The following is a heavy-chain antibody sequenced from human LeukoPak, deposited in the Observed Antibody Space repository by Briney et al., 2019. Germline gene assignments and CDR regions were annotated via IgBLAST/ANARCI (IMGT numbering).Heavy chain of an antibody. D-gene: IGHD3-22*01. CDR2: ISWNSGDI. V-gene: IGHV3-9*01. CDR3: AKAPIDDDSSGYFDY. J-gene: IGHJ4*02. Sequence: GRSLRLSCAASGFTFDDYAMHWVRQAPGKGLEWVSSISWNSGDIDYADSVKGRFTISRDNAKNSLYLQMNSLRAEDTALYYCAKAPIDDDSSGYFDYWGQGTLVTVSS. CDR1: GFTFDDYA.